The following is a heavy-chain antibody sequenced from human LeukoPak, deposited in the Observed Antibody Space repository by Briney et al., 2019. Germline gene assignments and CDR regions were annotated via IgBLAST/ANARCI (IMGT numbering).Heavy chain of an antibody. V-gene: IGHV4-59*11. CDR1: GGSISSHY. Sequence: SETLSLTCTVSGGSISSHYWSWIRQPPGKGLEWIGYIYYSGSTNYNPSLKSRVTISVDTSKSHFSLKLSSVTAADTAVYYCARTWCSGSYPFDYWGQGTLVTVSS. D-gene: IGHD1-26*01. J-gene: IGHJ4*02. CDR2: IYYSGST. CDR3: ARTWCSGSYPFDY.